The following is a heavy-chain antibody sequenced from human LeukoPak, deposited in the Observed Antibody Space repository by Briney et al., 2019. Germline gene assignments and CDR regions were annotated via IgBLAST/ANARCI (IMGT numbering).Heavy chain of an antibody. J-gene: IGHJ4*02. CDR3: ARDKYGSGSYSWSKRLDS. CDR1: GSTFSRYW. Sequence: GGSLRLSCAASGSTFSRYWMHWVRQAPGKGLVWVSRIDSEGSRTNYAESVKGRFTISRDNAKNTLDLQMNSLRAEDTAVYYCARDKYGSGSYSWSKRLDSWGQGTLVTVSS. D-gene: IGHD3-10*01. V-gene: IGHV3-74*01. CDR2: IDSEGSRT.